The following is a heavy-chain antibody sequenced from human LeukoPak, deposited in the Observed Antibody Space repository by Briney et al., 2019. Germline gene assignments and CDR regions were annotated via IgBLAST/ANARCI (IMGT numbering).Heavy chain of an antibody. V-gene: IGHV4-39*07. CDR1: GGSISSSSEY. CDR3: ARILTGYYIGYYYYMDV. D-gene: IGHD3-9*01. CDR2: ICYSGST. J-gene: IGHJ6*03. Sequence: SETLSLTCTVSGGSISSSSEYWGWIRQPPGKGLEWIGSICYSGSTYYNPALKSRVTISVDTSKDQFSLKLSSVTAADTAVYYCARILTGYYIGYYYYMDVWGKGTTVTVSS.